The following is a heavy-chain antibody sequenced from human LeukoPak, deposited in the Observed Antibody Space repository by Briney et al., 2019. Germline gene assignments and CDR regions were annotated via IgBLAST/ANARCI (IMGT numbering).Heavy chain of an antibody. CDR2: IYPGDSDT. V-gene: IGHV5-51*01. Sequence: GESLKISCKASGYSFTSYWIAWVRQMPGKGLAWMGIIYPGDSDTRYSPSFQGQVTISADKSINTAYLQWSSLRASDTAIYYCARPSYYYGSTTPKYYYYYYAMDVWGQGTTVTVSS. D-gene: IGHD3-10*01. CDR3: ARPSYYYGSTTPKYYYYYYAMDV. J-gene: IGHJ6*02. CDR1: GYSFTSYW.